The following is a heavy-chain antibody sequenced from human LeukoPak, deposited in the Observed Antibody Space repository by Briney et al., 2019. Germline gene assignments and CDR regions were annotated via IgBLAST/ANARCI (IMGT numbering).Heavy chain of an antibody. CDR3: AREEDILTGYYLV. CDR2: INSDGSST. J-gene: IGHJ4*02. CDR1: GFTFSSYW. D-gene: IGHD3-9*01. V-gene: IGHV3-74*01. Sequence: GGSLRLSCAASGFTFSSYWMHWVRQAPGKALVWVSRINSDGSSTSYADSVKGRFTISRDNDKNTLYLQMNSLRAEDTAVYYCAREEDILTGYYLVWGQGTLVTVSS.